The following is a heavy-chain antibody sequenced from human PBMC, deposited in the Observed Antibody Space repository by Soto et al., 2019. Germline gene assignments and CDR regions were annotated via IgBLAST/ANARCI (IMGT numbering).Heavy chain of an antibody. D-gene: IGHD3-10*01. V-gene: IGHV3-73*01. CDR2: IRSKSNNFAT. CDR1: GFTLIGSD. Sequence: PRGSLRLSCAASGFTLIGSDIHFCRHSSCKWLEWVVRIRSKSNNFATSYAESVRGRFTISRDDSDNTASLQMSSLKTEDTAIYYCTRHQEGRSMVFYGMDVWGQGTTVTVSS. CDR3: TRHQEGRSMVFYGMDV. J-gene: IGHJ6*02.